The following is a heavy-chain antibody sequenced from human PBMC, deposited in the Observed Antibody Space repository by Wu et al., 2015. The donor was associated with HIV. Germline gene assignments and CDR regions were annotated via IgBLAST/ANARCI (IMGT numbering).Heavy chain of an antibody. J-gene: IGHJ5*02. CDR3: ARDVYDYFESGEKNWFRP. CDR1: GYTFTSYG. Sequence: QVQLVQSGAEVKKPGASVKVSCKASGYTFTSYGISWVRQAPGQGLEWMGWISAYNGNTNYAQKLQGRVTMTTDTSTSTAYMELRSLRSDDTAVYYCARDVYDYFESGEKNWFRPVGTREPWSTVSS. D-gene: IGHD5/OR15-5a*01. CDR2: ISAYNGNT. V-gene: IGHV1-18*01.